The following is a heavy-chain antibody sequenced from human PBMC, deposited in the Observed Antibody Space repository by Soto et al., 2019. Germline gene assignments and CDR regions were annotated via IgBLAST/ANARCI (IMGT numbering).Heavy chain of an antibody. CDR2: IIPIFGTA. CDR1: GGTFSSYA. D-gene: IGHD3-10*01. CDR3: ARNGDVGEGNYPTADYYYYGMDV. Sequence: ASVKVSCKASGGTFSSYAISWVRQAPGQGLEWMGGIIPIFGTANYAQKFQGRVTITADESTSTAYMKLSSLRSEDTAVYYCARNGDVGEGNYPTADYYYYGMDVWGQGTTVTVSS. J-gene: IGHJ6*02. V-gene: IGHV1-69*13.